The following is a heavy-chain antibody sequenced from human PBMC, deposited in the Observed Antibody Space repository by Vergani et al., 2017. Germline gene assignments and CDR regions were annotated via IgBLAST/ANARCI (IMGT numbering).Heavy chain of an antibody. CDR3: ARDRSQTTVTTDDAFDI. D-gene: IGHD4-17*01. J-gene: IGHJ3*02. CDR1: GGTFSSYT. CDR2: IIPILGIA. V-gene: IGHV1-69*08. Sequence: QVQLMQSGAEVKKPGSSVKVSCKASGGTFSSYTISWVRQAPGQGLEWMGRIIPILGIANYAQKFQGRVTITADKSTSTAYMELSSLRSEDTAVYYCARDRSQTTVTTDDAFDIWGQGTMVTVSS.